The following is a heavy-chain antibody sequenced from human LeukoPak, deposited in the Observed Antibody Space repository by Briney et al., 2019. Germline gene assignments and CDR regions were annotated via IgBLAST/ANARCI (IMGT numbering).Heavy chain of an antibody. CDR3: ARAVGVRGTFVF. CDR1: GYTFTDYY. J-gene: IGHJ4*02. D-gene: IGHD3-10*01. Sequence: ASVKVSCKVSGYTFTDYYIHWVRQAPGQGLEWMGWINPNTGGTKSAQKFQGRVTMTRDTSITTAYLELSRLTSDDTAVYYCARAVGVRGTFVFWGQGALVTVSS. V-gene: IGHV1-2*02. CDR2: INPNTGGT.